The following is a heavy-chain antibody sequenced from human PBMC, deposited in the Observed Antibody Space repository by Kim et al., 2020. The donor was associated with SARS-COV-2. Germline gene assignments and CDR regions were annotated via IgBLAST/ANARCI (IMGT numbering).Heavy chain of an antibody. V-gene: IGHV3-23*01. CDR2: ISGSTVST. Sequence: GGSLRLSCAASEFTFSSYAMSWVRQAPGKGLEWVSTISGSTVSTYYAASVKGRFTISRDNSKNTLYLQMNSLSAEDAPLFYCAKDLTPVIQTYWYFDLW. D-gene: IGHD4-4*01. CDR1: EFTFSSYA. J-gene: IGHJ2*01. CDR3: AKDLTPVIQTYWYFDL.